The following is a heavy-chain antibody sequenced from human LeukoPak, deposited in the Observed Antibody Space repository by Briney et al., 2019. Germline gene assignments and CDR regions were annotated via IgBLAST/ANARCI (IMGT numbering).Heavy chain of an antibody. D-gene: IGHD4-11*01. CDR2: IIPIFGTA. CDR1: GGTFSSYA. J-gene: IGHJ4*02. Sequence: ASVKVSCKASGGTFSSYAISWVRQAPGQGLEWMGGIIPIFGTANYAQKFQGRVTITADESTSTAYMELSSLRSEDTAVYYCGFAEHSKEVPTYYFDYWGQGTLVTVSS. V-gene: IGHV1-69*13. CDR3: GFAEHSKEVPTYYFDY.